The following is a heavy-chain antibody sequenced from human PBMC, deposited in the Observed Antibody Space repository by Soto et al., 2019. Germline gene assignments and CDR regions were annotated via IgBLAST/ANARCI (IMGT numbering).Heavy chain of an antibody. CDR2: IDSNGGT. V-gene: IGHV4-59*08. CDR1: DDSSSNYK. Sequence: PSETLSLTCTVSDDSSSNYKWSWIRQPPGRRLEWIGYIDSNGGTSYNPSLQSRVTISIDTSTKQFFLKLSSVTAADTAVYYCVSQGFGRLHGPVDVCGPWTTVTGSS. CDR3: VSQGFGRLHGPVDV. D-gene: IGHD4-4*01. J-gene: IGHJ6*01.